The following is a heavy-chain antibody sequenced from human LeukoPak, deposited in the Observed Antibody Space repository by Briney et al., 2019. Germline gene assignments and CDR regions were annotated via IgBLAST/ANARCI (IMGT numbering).Heavy chain of an antibody. Sequence: GPSLRLSCAPSGFTFSSYAMRWVRPAPGKGLEWISVIGGSGVSTYYADSVKGRFTISRDNSKNTLYVQMDSLRAEDTAVYYCAKTGYCSPTSCHRASYYYGMDVWGQGTTVTVSS. J-gene: IGHJ6*02. CDR1: GFTFSSYA. V-gene: IGHV3-23*01. CDR2: IGGSGVST. D-gene: IGHD2-2*01. CDR3: AKTGYCSPTSCHRASYYYGMDV.